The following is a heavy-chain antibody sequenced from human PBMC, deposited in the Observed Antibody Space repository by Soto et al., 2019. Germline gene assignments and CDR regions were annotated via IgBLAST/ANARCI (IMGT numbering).Heavy chain of an antibody. V-gene: IGHV1-2*02. CDR3: ARVSAYCGGDCYPAAFDI. Sequence: ASVKVSCKASGYTFTGYYMHWVRQAPGQGLEWMGWINPNSGGTNYAQKFQGRVTMTRDTSISTAYMELSRLRSDDTAVYYCARVSAYCGGDCYPAAFDIWGQGTMVT. D-gene: IGHD2-21*02. CDR1: GYTFTGYY. J-gene: IGHJ3*02. CDR2: INPNSGGT.